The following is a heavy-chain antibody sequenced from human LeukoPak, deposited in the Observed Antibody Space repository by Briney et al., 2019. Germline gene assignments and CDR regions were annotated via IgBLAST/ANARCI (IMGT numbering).Heavy chain of an antibody. Sequence: GGSLRLSCAASGFTFRNYAMHWVRQAPGKGLEWVAVIWYDGSDKYYADSVKGRFTISRDNSKNTLYLQMNSLRAEDTAVYYCAKGTCSSKSCYDFDYWGQGTLVTVSS. CDR2: IWYDGSDK. V-gene: IGHV3-33*06. J-gene: IGHJ4*02. D-gene: IGHD2-2*01. CDR1: GFTFRNYA. CDR3: AKGTCSSKSCYDFDY.